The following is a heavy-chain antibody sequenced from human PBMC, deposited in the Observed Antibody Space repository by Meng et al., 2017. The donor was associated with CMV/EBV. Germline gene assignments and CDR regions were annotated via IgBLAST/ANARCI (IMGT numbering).Heavy chain of an antibody. CDR2: VSFDGTNT. J-gene: IGHJ4*02. D-gene: IGHD3-22*01. Sequence: SCAASGFTVSGYGMHWVRQAPGKGLKWVAVVSFDGTNTKYADSVKGRFTISRDNSKSTLFLQMNSLRAEDTAVYYCVKVNDSSAHLDHWGQGTLVTVSS. V-gene: IGHV3-30*03. CDR3: VKVNDSSAHLDH. CDR1: GFTVSGYG.